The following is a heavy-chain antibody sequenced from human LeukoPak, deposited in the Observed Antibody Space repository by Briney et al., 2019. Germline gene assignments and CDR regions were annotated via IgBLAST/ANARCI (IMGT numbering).Heavy chain of an antibody. V-gene: IGHV3-23*01. D-gene: IGHD6-13*01. J-gene: IGHJ4*02. Sequence: GGSLRLSCAASGFTFSSYAMSWVSQPPGKGLEWVSATSGSGGSTYYADSVKGGFTISRDNTKNTLYLQMNSLRAEDTAVYYCAKAPSIAAAGTFDYWGQGTLVTVSS. CDR1: GFTFSSYA. CDR3: AKAPSIAAAGTFDY. CDR2: TSGSGGST.